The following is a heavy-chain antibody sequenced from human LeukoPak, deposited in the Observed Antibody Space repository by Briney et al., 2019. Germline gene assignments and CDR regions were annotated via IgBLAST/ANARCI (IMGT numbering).Heavy chain of an antibody. V-gene: IGHV3-23*01. D-gene: IGHD5-18*01. CDR2: ISGSGGRT. Sequence: PGGSLRLSCAASGFTFSSEAMSWVRQAPGKGLEWVSGISGSGGRTHYADSVKGRFTISRDNSKNTLYLQMNSLRAEDTAVYYCAKYGSAMLPSHFDYWGQGTLVTVSS. CDR1: GFTFSSEA. CDR3: AKYGSAMLPSHFDY. J-gene: IGHJ4*02.